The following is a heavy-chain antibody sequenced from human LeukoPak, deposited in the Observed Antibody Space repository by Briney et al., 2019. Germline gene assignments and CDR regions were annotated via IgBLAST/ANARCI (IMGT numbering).Heavy chain of an antibody. CDR2: VYPSDSQI. J-gene: IGHJ4*02. V-gene: IGHV5-51*01. CDR1: GYTFNNYW. CDR3: ARHADPGLAVALDY. Sequence: GESLKISCKASGYTFNNYWIAWVRQMPGNGLEWMGIVYPSDSQIIYSPSFQGHVTISADKSISTAYLQCSTLKASDTAMYYCARHADPGLAVALDYWGQGTLVTVSS. D-gene: IGHD6-19*01.